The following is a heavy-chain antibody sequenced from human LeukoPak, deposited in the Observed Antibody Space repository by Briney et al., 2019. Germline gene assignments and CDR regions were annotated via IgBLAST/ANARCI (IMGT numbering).Heavy chain of an antibody. CDR3: ARVSTGSEYFDY. Sequence: PGGSPRLSCAASRVTPSGNEINGVRQAPGKGLEWVSYISRSGSTIFSADSVKGRFTTSRDNAKNSLFLQMNSLRAEDTAVYYCARVSTGSEYFDYWGQGTLVTVSS. V-gene: IGHV3-48*03. CDR2: ISRSGSTI. CDR1: RVTPSGNE. J-gene: IGHJ4*02.